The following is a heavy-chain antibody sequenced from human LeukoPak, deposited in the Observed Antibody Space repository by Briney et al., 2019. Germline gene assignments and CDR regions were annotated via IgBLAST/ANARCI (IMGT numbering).Heavy chain of an antibody. V-gene: IGHV3-21*04. CDR2: ISSSSSYI. CDR1: GFTFSSYS. Sequence: GGSLRRSCAASGFTFSSYSMNWVRQAPGKGLEWVSSISSSSSYIYYADSVKGRFTISRDNAKNSLYLQMNSLRAEDTAVYYCVIAAAGYFDYWGQGTLVIVSS. D-gene: IGHD6-13*01. CDR3: VIAAAGYFDY. J-gene: IGHJ4*02.